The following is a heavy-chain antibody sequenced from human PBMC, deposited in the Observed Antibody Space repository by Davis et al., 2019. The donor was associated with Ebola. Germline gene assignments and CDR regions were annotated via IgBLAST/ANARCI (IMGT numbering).Heavy chain of an antibody. Sequence: GESLKISCVASGFTFSSYSFNWVRQTPGKGLEWVSQISVRTDTHYADSVKGRFTISKDYSKNTVYLQMNSLRVEDTAVYYCVRSQGYFSWFDPWGQGTLVTVSS. CDR2: ISVRTDT. CDR3: VRSQGYFSWFDP. J-gene: IGHJ5*02. CDR1: GFTFSSYS. V-gene: IGHV3-23*01. D-gene: IGHD3-22*01.